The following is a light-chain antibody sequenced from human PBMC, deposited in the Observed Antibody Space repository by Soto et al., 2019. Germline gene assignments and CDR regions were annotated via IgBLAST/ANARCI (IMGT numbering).Light chain of an antibody. CDR3: AAWDASMSACV. V-gene: IGLV1-47*02. CDR1: DSNIGSNS. Sequence: QLVLTQPPSASGTAGQVVTISCSGGDSNIGSNSVYWYQHLPRMAPKLLIYYNNPRPSGVPDRFSGSRSGTSASLAIVGLRSEDEAVYYWAAWDASMSACVFGNGTKLTVL. J-gene: IGLJ1*01. CDR2: YNN.